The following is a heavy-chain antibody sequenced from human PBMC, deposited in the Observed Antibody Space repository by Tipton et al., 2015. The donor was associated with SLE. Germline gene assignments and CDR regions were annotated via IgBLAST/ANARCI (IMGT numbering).Heavy chain of an antibody. CDR2: VKTSGST. CDR3: ARFTMVVTPDSLDV. CDR1: GGSISSDSYY. V-gene: IGHV4-61*09. J-gene: IGHJ6*02. Sequence: TLSLTCSVSGGSISSDSYYWSWIRQPAGKGLEWIGHVKTSGSTNYNPSLASRVTISVDTSKKQFSLNLTSVTAADTAVYYCARFTMVVTPDSLDVWGQGTTVTVSS. D-gene: IGHD4-23*01.